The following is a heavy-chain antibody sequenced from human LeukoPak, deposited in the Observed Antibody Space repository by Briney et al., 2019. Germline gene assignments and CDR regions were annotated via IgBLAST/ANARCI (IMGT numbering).Heavy chain of an antibody. D-gene: IGHD3-9*01. J-gene: IGHJ6*03. CDR3: ARPVYYDILTGASTMDV. V-gene: IGHV4-39*01. Sequence: SETLSLTCTVSGGSISSSSYYWGWIRQPPGKGLEWIGSIYYSGSTYFNPSLKSRVTISVDTSKNQFSLKLSSVTAADTAVYYCARPVYYDILTGASTMDVWGKGTTVTVSS. CDR2: IYYSGST. CDR1: GGSISSSSYY.